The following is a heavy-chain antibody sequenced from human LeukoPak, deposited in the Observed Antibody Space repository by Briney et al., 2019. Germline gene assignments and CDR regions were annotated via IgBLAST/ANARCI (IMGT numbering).Heavy chain of an antibody. D-gene: IGHD3-16*01. V-gene: IGHV3-7*02. CDR1: GFTFSSYW. J-gene: IGHJ4*02. Sequence: PGGSLRLSCAASGFTFSSYWMSWVRQAPGKGLEWVANIKQDGSEEVYVGSVRGRFTISRDNAKNSLYLQMSSLRAEDTAVYYYARNDYNFDYWGQGTLVTVSS. CDR3: ARNDYNFDY. CDR2: IKQDGSEE.